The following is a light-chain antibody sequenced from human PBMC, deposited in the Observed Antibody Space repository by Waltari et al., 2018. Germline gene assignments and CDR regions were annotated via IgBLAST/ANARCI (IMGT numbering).Light chain of an antibody. V-gene: IGKV1-12*01. CDR1: QGINSW. Sequence: DIQMTQSPSSLSASVGDRVTITCRASQGINSWLAWFQQKPGKAPSLLIYTASSLQSGVPSRFSGSGSGTDLTLTISSLEPEDVAVYYCLQRSNWPYSFGQGTKVEIK. CDR2: TAS. J-gene: IGKJ2*03. CDR3: LQRSNWPYS.